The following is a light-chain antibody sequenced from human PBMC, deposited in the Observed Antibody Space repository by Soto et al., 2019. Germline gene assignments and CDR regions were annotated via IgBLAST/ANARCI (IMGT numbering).Light chain of an antibody. CDR2: AAS. Sequence: DIQMTQSPSSLSASVGDRVTITCRASQGIGSDLGWYQQKPGKAPKRLIYAASSLQSGVPSRFSGRASGTEFTLTISSLQPEDFATYYCLQHNSYPPTFGGGTKVEIK. V-gene: IGKV1-17*01. CDR1: QGIGSD. CDR3: LQHNSYPPT. J-gene: IGKJ4*01.